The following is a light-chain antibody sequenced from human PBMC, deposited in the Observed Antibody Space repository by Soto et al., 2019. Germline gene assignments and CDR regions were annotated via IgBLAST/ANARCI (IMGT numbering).Light chain of an antibody. CDR2: DAS. Sequence: DIVLTQSPGTLSLSPGERATLSCRASQTISSGFLAWYQQKVGQAPRLLIYDASNRATGVPDRFSGSGSGTDFSLTISRLEPEDFAVYHCQQYSSSPRTFGQGTRMEIK. J-gene: IGKJ5*01. CDR1: QTISSGF. CDR3: QQYSSSPRT. V-gene: IGKV3-20*01.